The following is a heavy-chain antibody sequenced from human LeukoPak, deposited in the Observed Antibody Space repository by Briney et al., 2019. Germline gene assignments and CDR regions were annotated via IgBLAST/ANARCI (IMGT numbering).Heavy chain of an antibody. Sequence: PGGSLRLSCAGSGFKFDDYGMNWVRQVPGKGLEWISAINWNGGSTHYADSVRGRFTISRDNAKKTLYLQMNSLRDEDTAVYYCVRGLDSWGLGTLVTVSS. CDR1: GFKFDDYG. CDR3: VRGLDS. J-gene: IGHJ5*01. CDR2: INWNGGST. D-gene: IGHD3-16*01. V-gene: IGHV3-20*04.